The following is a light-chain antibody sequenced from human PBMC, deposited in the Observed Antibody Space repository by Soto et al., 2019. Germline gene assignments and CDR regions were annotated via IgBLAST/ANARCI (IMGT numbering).Light chain of an antibody. CDR1: QSVSSN. V-gene: IGKV3-15*01. J-gene: IGKJ2*01. Sequence: EIVMTQSPATLSVSPGERATLSCRASQSVSSNLAWYQQKPGQAPRLLIYGASTRATGIPARFSGSGSGTDFTLTISTLQSEDFPVYYCQQYNNWPLYTFGQGTKLDIK. CDR3: QQYNNWPLYT. CDR2: GAS.